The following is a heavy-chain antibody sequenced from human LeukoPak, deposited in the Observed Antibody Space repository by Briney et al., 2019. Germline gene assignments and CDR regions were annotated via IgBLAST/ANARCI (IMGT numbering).Heavy chain of an antibody. V-gene: IGHV1-18*01. Sequence: GASVKVSCKTSGYTFTYYGISWVRQAPGQGLEWMGWISGYNGDTRYAQNLQGRVTMTTDTYTSTAYMELRSLRSDDTAMYWCARVKWLGYLPDERNWFDPWGQGTLVTVSS. D-gene: IGHD2-15*01. CDR3: ARVKWLGYLPDERNWFDP. CDR2: ISGYNGDT. J-gene: IGHJ5*02. CDR1: GYTFTYYG.